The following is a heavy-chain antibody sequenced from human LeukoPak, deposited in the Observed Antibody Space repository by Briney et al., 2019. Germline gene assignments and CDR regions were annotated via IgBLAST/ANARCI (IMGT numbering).Heavy chain of an antibody. V-gene: IGHV1-2*02. CDR3: ARSLARYCSSTSCPPPSYYYYGMDV. D-gene: IGHD2-2*01. CDR1: GYTFTGYY. CDR2: INLNSGGT. Sequence: ASVKVSCKASGYTFTGYYMHWVRQAPGQGLEWMGWINLNSGGTNYAQKFQGRVTMTRDTSISTAYMELSRLRSDDTAVYYCARSLARYCSSTSCPPPSYYYYGMDVWGQGTTVTVSS. J-gene: IGHJ6*02.